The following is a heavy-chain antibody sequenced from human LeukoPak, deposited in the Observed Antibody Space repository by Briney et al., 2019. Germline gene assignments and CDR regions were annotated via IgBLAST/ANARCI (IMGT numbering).Heavy chain of an antibody. Sequence: ASVKVSCKASGYTFTGYYMHWVRQAPGQGREGMGWINPNSGGTNYAQKFQGKVTMTRDTSISTAYMELSRLRSDDTAVYYCARVGYSGSYRYLYYFDYWGQGTLVTVSS. J-gene: IGHJ4*02. CDR1: GYTFTGYY. CDR2: INPNSGGT. D-gene: IGHD1-26*01. V-gene: IGHV1-2*02. CDR3: ARVGYSGSYRYLYYFDY.